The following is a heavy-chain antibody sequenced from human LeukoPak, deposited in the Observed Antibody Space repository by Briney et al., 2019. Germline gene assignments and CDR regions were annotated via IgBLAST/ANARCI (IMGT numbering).Heavy chain of an antibody. CDR3: AKLPSSGWLDY. CDR1: GFTVSDNY. D-gene: IGHD6-19*01. J-gene: IGHJ4*02. Sequence: GGSLRLSCAVSGFTVSDNYMSWVRQAPGKGLEWVSAFYSGGNTYYTGSVKGRFIISRDSSKNTLYLQMNNLRPEDTAMYYCAKLPSSGWLDYWGQGTLVTVSS. V-gene: IGHV3-53*01. CDR2: FYSGGNT.